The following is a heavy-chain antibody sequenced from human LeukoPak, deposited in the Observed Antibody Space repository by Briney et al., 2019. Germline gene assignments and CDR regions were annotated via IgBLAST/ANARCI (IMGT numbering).Heavy chain of an antibody. CDR3: ARDCRLRYFDWLISWFDP. CDR1: GFTFSSYG. CDR2: IRYDGSNK. Sequence: GGSLRLSCAASGFTFSSYGMHWVRQAPGKGLEWVAFIRYDGSNKYYADSVKGRFTISRDNAKNSLYLQMNSLRAEDTAVYYCARDCRLRYFDWLISWFDPWGQGTLVTVSS. V-gene: IGHV3-30*02. J-gene: IGHJ5*02. D-gene: IGHD3-9*01.